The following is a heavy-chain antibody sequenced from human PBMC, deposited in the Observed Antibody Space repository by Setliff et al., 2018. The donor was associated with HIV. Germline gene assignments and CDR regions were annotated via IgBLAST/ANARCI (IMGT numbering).Heavy chain of an antibody. CDR3: ARLRLAVMMSLDYFDL. V-gene: IGHV4-59*12. J-gene: IGHJ4*02. Sequence: KTSETLSLTCNVSGGSITNFYWSWIRQPPGKGLEWIGYIYHPGSTNFNPSRHSRVSMSLDVSTNHFSLRLTSVTAADTAVYYCARLRLAVMMSLDYFDLWGQGTLVTVSS. CDR2: IYHPGST. CDR1: GGSITNFY. D-gene: IGHD3-16*01.